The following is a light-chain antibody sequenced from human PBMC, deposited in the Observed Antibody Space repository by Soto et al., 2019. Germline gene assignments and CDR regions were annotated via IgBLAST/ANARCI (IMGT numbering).Light chain of an antibody. Sequence: EIVMTQSPATLSVSPGERVTLSCRASQSAISNLAWYQQKPGQTPRLLIYDASTRATDIPARFSGCGSGTDFTLTISSLLSEDFAVYYCHQYYKWPLTFGGGTKVDI. CDR1: QSAISN. CDR3: HQYYKWPLT. CDR2: DAS. J-gene: IGKJ4*01. V-gene: IGKV3-15*01.